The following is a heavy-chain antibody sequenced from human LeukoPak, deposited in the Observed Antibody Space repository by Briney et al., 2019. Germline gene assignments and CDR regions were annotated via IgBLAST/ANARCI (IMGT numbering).Heavy chain of an antibody. J-gene: IGHJ3*02. CDR2: ISGSGGST. CDR3: ARGPGPIAGAKNPFDI. Sequence: GGSLRLSCAASGFTFSSYAMSWVRQAPGKGLEWVSAISGSGGSTYYADSVKGRFTISGDKSKNTLYLQMNSLRPEDTAFYYCARGPGPIAGAKNPFDIWGQGTMVTVSS. V-gene: IGHV3-23*01. D-gene: IGHD1-26*01. CDR1: GFTFSSYA.